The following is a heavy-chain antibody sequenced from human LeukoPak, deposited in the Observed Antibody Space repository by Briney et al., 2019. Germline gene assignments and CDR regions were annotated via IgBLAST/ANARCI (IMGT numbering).Heavy chain of an antibody. CDR3: ARDQGGRGFDP. V-gene: IGHV4-59*01. CDR2: IYYSGST. D-gene: IGHD2-15*01. Sequence: PSETLSLTCTVSGGSLSSYYWSWIRQPPGKGLEWIGYIYYSGSTNYNPSLTSRVTISVDTSKNQFSLKLSSVTAADTAVYYCARDQGGRGFDPRGQGTLVTVSS. J-gene: IGHJ5*02. CDR1: GGSLSSYY.